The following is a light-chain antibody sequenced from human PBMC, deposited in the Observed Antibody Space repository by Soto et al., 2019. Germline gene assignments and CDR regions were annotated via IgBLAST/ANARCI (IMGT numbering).Light chain of an antibody. CDR3: SSYTSLTTFG. V-gene: IGLV2-14*01. Sequence: QSVLTQPASVSGSPGQSITISCTGTSSDVGGYNYVSWYQQHPGKAPKLMIYEVSNRPSGVSNRFSGSKSGNTASLTISGLQAEDEADYYCSSYTSLTTFGFGGGTQLTVL. J-gene: IGLJ3*02. CDR2: EVS. CDR1: SSDVGGYNY.